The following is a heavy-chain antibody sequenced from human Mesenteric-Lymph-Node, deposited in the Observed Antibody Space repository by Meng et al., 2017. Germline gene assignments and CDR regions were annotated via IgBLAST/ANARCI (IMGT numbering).Heavy chain of an antibody. CDR1: GFTFSSYS. Sequence: GESLKISCAASGFTFSSYSMNWVRQAPGKGLEWVSSISSSSSYIYYADSVKGRFTISRDNAKNSLYLQMNSLMAEDTAVYYCARDRNYDYVWGSYRRNWFDPWGQGTLVTVSS. CDR3: ARDRNYDYVWGSYRRNWFDP. V-gene: IGHV3-21*01. D-gene: IGHD3-16*02. CDR2: ISSSSSYI. J-gene: IGHJ5*02.